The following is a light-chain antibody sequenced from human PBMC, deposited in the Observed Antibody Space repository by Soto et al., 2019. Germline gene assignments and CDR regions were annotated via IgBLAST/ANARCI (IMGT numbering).Light chain of an antibody. J-gene: IGKJ4*02. CDR1: QTVTNN. V-gene: IGKV3-15*01. CDR2: DSS. Sequence: EVVMTQSPALLSVSPGERVTLSCRASQTVTNNLAWYQQRPGQDPRLLIYDSSSRATGVPARFSGSGSGTEFTLTISRLKVEDFAVYYCQQYNDRPPLTFGGGTKVEI. CDR3: QQYNDRPPLT.